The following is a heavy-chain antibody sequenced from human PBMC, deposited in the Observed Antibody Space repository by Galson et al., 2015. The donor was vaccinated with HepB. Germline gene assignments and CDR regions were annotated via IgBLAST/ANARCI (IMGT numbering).Heavy chain of an antibody. CDR1: GFTFSSYG. V-gene: IGHV3-30*18. Sequence: SLRLSCAASGFTFSSYGMHWVRQAPGKGLKWVAVISYDGSNKYYADSVKGRFTISRDNSKNTLYLQMNSLRAEDTAVYYCAKGYSSGWSFPYYYYYGMDVWGQGTTVTVSS. D-gene: IGHD6-19*01. CDR3: AKGYSSGWSFPYYYYYGMDV. CDR2: ISYDGSNK. J-gene: IGHJ6*02.